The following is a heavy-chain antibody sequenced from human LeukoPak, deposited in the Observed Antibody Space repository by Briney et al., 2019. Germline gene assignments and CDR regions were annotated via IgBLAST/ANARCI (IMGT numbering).Heavy chain of an antibody. Sequence: GGSLRLSCAASGFTFNRYSMNWVRQAPGKGLEWVAYISSSGTGIYYADSVKGRFTISRDNAKNSVYLQMNSLRGEDTAVYHCAASYSETQLYYFDYWGQGNLVTVSS. V-gene: IGHV3-48*01. CDR3: AASYSETQLYYFDY. CDR2: ISSSGTGI. CDR1: GFTFNRYS. D-gene: IGHD1-26*01. J-gene: IGHJ4*02.